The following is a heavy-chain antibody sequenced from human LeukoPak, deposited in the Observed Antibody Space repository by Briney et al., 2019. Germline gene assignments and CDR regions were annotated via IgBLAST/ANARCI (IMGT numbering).Heavy chain of an antibody. D-gene: IGHD5-12*01. V-gene: IGHV4-59*01. CDR2: IYYSGST. CDR1: GGSFSGYY. Sequence: SETLSLTCAVYGGSFSGYYWSWIRQPPGKGLEWIGYIYYSGSTNYNPSLKSRVTISVDTSKNQFSLKLSSVTAADTAVYYCARATRLGWFDPWGQGTLVTVSS. J-gene: IGHJ5*02. CDR3: ARATRLGWFDP.